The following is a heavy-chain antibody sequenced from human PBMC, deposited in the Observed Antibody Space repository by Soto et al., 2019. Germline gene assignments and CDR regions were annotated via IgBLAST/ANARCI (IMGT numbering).Heavy chain of an antibody. V-gene: IGHV1-2*04. CDR1: GYTFTGYY. Sequence: QVQLVQSGAEVKKPGASVKVSCKASGYTFTGYYLHWVRQAPGQGLEWMGWINPNSGGTNYAQKFQGWVTMTRDTSISTAYMELSRLRSDDTAVYHCARDQGGSYSTEFDYWGQGTLVTVSS. CDR2: INPNSGGT. J-gene: IGHJ4*02. CDR3: ARDQGGSYSTEFDY. D-gene: IGHD1-26*01.